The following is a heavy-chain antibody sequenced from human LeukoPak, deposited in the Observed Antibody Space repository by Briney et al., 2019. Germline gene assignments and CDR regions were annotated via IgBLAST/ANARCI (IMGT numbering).Heavy chain of an antibody. V-gene: IGHV1-2*02. CDR1: GYTFTNYY. CDR2: INRNSGDT. CDR3: ARVVSGGVIWAY. J-gene: IGHJ4*02. Sequence: VASVKVSCKASGYTFTNYYIHWVRQAPGQGLEWVGWINRNSGDTNYAQKLQGRVTMTRDTSIITAFMELSRLTSDDTAVYYCARVVSGGVIWAYWGQGTLVTVSS. D-gene: IGHD3-16*01.